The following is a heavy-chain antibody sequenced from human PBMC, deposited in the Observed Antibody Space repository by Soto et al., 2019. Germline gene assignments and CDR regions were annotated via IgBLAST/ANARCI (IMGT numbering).Heavy chain of an antibody. J-gene: IGHJ2*01. Sequence: QVQLVESGGGVVQPGRSLRLSCAASGFTFSSYAMHWVRQAPGKGLEWVAVISNDGSNKYYADSVKGRFTISRDNSKNTLYLQMNSLRAEDTAVYYCAGDPLWGTAMVLWYFDLWGRGTLVTVSS. D-gene: IGHD5-18*01. V-gene: IGHV3-30-3*01. CDR1: GFTFSSYA. CDR3: AGDPLWGTAMVLWYFDL. CDR2: ISNDGSNK.